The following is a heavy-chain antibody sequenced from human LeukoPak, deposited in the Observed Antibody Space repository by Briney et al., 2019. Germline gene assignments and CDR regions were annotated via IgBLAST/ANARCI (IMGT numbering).Heavy chain of an antibody. CDR1: GGSISSYY. CDR2: IYYSGSP. J-gene: IGHJ4*02. D-gene: IGHD6-6*01. Sequence: SETLSLTCTVSGGSISSYYWSWIRQPPGKGLEWIGYIYYSGSPNYNPSLKSRVTISVDTSKNQFSLKLSSVTAADTAVYYCASGYSSSGNDYWGQGTLVTVSS. CDR3: ASGYSSSGNDY. V-gene: IGHV4-59*01.